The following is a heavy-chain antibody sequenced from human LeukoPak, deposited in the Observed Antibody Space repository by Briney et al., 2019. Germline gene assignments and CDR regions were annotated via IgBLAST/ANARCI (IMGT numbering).Heavy chain of an antibody. J-gene: IGHJ4*02. CDR3: AKDSGGYSYGPYHFDY. Sequence: SLRLSCAASGFTFDDYAMHWVRQAPGKGLEWVSGISWNSGSIGYADSVKGRFTISRDNAKNSLYLQMNSLRAEDTALYYCAKDSGGYSYGPYHFDYWGQGTLVTVSS. V-gene: IGHV3-9*01. D-gene: IGHD5-18*01. CDR1: GFTFDDYA. CDR2: ISWNSGSI.